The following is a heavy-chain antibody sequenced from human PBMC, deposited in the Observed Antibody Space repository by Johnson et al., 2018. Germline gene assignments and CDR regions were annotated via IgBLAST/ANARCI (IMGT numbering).Heavy chain of an antibody. CDR3: AREGDGGFLVVPMDV. J-gene: IGHJ6*02. Sequence: QLVESGGGVVQPGRSLRLSCAASGFRFSSYGMHWVRQAPGRGLEGVAVLWYDGSNKYYEDSVKGRFTISRDNSKNTLYLKMNSLRAEDTAVYYCAREGDGGFLVVPMDVWGQGTTVTVSS. CDR1: GFRFSSYG. CDR2: LWYDGSNK. D-gene: IGHD3-10*01. V-gene: IGHV3-33*01.